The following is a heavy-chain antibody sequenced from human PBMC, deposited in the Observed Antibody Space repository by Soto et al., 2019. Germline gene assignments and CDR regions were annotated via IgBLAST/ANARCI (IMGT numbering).Heavy chain of an antibody. CDR2: IYPSGAS. V-gene: IGHV4-30-2*01. D-gene: IGHD3-3*01. Sequence: QVRLQESGSGLVKPSQTLSLTCAVSGASISTPGYTWSWIRQPPGKGLEWIGYIYPSGASTYNPSLKSRVTVSLDASRNRFSLGVGSVTAADTAVYYCARATFGAVLHLEVW. CDR1: GASISTPGYT. CDR3: ARATFGAVLHLEV. J-gene: IGHJ3*01.